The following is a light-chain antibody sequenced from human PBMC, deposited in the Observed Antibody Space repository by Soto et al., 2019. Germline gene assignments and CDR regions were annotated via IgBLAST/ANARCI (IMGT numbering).Light chain of an antibody. CDR2: DAS. CDR1: QTVSTY. V-gene: IGKV3-11*01. Sequence: EIVLTQSPVTLSLSPGDRATLSCRASQTVSTYLAWYQQKPGQAPGLIIYDASNKATGIPARFSGSGSGTDFTPTISSLEPEDFAVYYCQQRNNWTPDITFGQGTRLDIK. CDR3: QQRNNWTPDIT. J-gene: IGKJ5*01.